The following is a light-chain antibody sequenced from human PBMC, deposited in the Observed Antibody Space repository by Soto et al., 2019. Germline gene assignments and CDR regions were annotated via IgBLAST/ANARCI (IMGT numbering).Light chain of an antibody. CDR3: QQSYTSLQT. Sequence: DIQLTQSPSSLSASVGDTVTITCRAGQTVNNYLNWYQHKPGEVPKLLIYAASSLQSGVPSRFSAPASGTDFTLTIINLHPVDFGTYYCQQSYTSLQTFGQGTKLEIK. CDR2: AAS. CDR1: QTVNNY. V-gene: IGKV1-39*01. J-gene: IGKJ2*01.